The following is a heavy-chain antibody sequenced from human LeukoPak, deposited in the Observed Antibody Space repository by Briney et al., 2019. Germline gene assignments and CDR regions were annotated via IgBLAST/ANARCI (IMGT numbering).Heavy chain of an antibody. CDR3: ASTDTFGGVIAPPDY. D-gene: IGHD3-16*02. CDR1: GGSISSSSYY. V-gene: IGHV4-39*01. J-gene: IGHJ4*02. Sequence: PSETLSLTCTVSGGSISSSSYYWGWIRQPPGKGLEWIGSIYYSGSTYYNPSLKSRVTISVDTFKNQFSLKLSSVTAADTAVYYCASTDTFGGVIAPPDYWGQGTLVTVSS. CDR2: IYYSGST.